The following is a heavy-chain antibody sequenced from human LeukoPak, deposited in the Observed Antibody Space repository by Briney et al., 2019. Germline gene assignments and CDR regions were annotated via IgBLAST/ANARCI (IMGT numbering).Heavy chain of an antibody. D-gene: IGHD1-1*01. Sequence: GASVKVSCKASGGTFSSYAISWVRQAPGQGLEWMGGIIPIFGTANYAQKFQGRVTMTRNTSISTAYMELSSLRSEDTAVYYCARGTPMDVWGKGTTVTISS. CDR1: GGTFSSYA. CDR3: ARGTPMDV. J-gene: IGHJ6*03. V-gene: IGHV1-69*05. CDR2: IIPIFGTA.